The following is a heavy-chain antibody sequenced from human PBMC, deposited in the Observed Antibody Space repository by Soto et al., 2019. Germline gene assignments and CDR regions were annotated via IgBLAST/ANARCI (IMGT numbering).Heavy chain of an antibody. CDR1: GLTLSSYA. V-gene: IGHV3-64D*06. J-gene: IGHJ6*02. CDR2: ISSNGGST. D-gene: IGHD5-18*01. CDR3: VKDSQLWLGSRYYYYYYGMDV. Sequence: EGSLRRSCSASGLTLSSYAMHWVRQAPGKGLEYVSAISSNGGSTYYADSVKGRFTISRDNSKNTLYLQMSSLRAEDTAVYYCVKDSQLWLGSRYYYYYYGMDVWGQGTTVTVYS.